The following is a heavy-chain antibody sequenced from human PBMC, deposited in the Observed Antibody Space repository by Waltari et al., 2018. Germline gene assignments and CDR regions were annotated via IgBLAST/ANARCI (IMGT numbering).Heavy chain of an antibody. V-gene: IGHV4-38-2*02. CDR2: IYHSGST. J-gene: IGHJ4*02. CDR1: GYSISSGYY. CDR3: ARDRAHVGWLRWGFDY. D-gene: IGHD5-12*01. Sequence: QVQLQESGPGLVKPSETLSPTCAVSGYSISSGYYRGWIRQPPGKGLEWIGSIYHSGSTYYNPSLKSRVTISVDTSKNQCSLKLSSVTAADTAVYYCARDRAHVGWLRWGFDYWGQGTLVTVSS.